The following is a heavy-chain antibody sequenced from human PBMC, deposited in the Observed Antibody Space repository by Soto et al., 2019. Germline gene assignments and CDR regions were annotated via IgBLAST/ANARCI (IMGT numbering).Heavy chain of an antibody. V-gene: IGHV5-10-1*01. CDR3: ARHGIAVAGTAFDI. J-gene: IGHJ3*02. CDR1: GYSFTNYW. D-gene: IGHD6-19*01. Sequence: GESLKISCKGSGYSFTNYWISWVRQMPGKGLEWMGRIDPRHSYTNYSPYFQGHVTISADKSISTAYLQWSSLKASDTAMYHCARHGIAVAGTAFDIWGQGTMVTVSS. CDR2: IDPRHSYT.